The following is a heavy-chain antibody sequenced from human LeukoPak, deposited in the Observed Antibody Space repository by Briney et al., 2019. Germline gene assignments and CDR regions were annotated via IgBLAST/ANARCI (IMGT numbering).Heavy chain of an antibody. V-gene: IGHV4-59*01. D-gene: IGHD3-22*01. CDR3: ARELRYDNSDSGAS. J-gene: IGHJ3*01. CDR2: IDYSAST. CDR1: GGSISTYY. Sequence: SETLSLTCTVSGGSISTYYWSWIRQPPGKGLEWIAYIDYSASTNYNPSLKSRVTISVDTSKNQFSLKLSSVTAADTALYYCARELRYDNSDSGASWGQGTVVTVSS.